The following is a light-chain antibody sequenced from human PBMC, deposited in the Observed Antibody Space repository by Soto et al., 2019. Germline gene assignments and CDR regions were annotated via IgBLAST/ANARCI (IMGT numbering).Light chain of an antibody. Sequence: QLVLTQSSSASASLGSSVKLTCTLSSGHSSYIIAWHQQQPGKAPRYLMKLEGSGSYNKGSGVPDRFSGSSSGAERYLTISNLQSEDEADYYCETWDSNTHVFGTGTKVTVL. CDR3: ETWDSNTHV. J-gene: IGLJ1*01. CDR2: LEGSGSY. V-gene: IGLV4-60*03. CDR1: SGHSSYI.